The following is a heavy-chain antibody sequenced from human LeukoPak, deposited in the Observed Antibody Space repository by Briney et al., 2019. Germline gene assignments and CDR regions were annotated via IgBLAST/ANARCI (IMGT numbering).Heavy chain of an antibody. CDR1: GYTFTGYY. Sequence: AAVKVSCKASGYTFTGYYMHWVRQAPGQGLEWMGWINPNSGGTNYAQKFQGRGTMTRDTSISTAYMELSRLRSDDTAVYYCARDSYGSGSYANDYWGQGTPVTVSS. CDR3: ARDSYGSGSYANDY. V-gene: IGHV1-2*02. CDR2: INPNSGGT. D-gene: IGHD3-10*01. J-gene: IGHJ4*02.